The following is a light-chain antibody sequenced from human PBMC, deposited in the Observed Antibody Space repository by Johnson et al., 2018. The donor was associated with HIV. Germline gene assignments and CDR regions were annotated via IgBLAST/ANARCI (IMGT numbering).Light chain of an antibody. CDR2: DHN. CDR1: SSNIGNNY. CDR3: GTWDSSLSASYV. V-gene: IGLV1-51*01. Sequence: QPVLTQPPSVSAAPGQKVTISCSGSSSNIGNNYVSWYQQLPGTAPKLLIYDHNKRPSGIPDRFSGSKSGTSATLGITGLQTGDAADYYCGTWDSSLSASYVFGTGTKVTVL. J-gene: IGLJ1*01.